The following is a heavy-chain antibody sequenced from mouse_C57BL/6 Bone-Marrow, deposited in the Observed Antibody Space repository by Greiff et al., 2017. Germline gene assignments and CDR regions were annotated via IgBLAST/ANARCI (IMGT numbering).Heavy chain of an antibody. CDR3: ARWSESTMVTTGGFAY. Sequence: QLQLKQSGPELVKPGASVKLSCKASGYTFTSYDINWVKQRPGQGLEWIGWIYPRDGSPKYNEKFKGKATLPVDTSSSTAYVELHSLTSEDSAVYFCARWSESTMVTTGGFAYWGKVTLVTVSA. CDR2: IYPRDGSP. CDR1: GYTFTSYD. D-gene: IGHD2-2*01. J-gene: IGHJ3*01. V-gene: IGHV1-85*01.